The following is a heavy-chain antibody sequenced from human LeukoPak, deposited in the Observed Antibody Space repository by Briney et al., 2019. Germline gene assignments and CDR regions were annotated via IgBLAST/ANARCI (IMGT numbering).Heavy chain of an antibody. CDR2: INHSGST. Sequence: PSETLSLTCAVYGGSLSFYYWSWIRQPPGKGLEWIGEINHSGSTNYNPSLKSRVTISVDTSKNQLSLKLNSVTAADTAVYYCARGDFFGSGRSNYWGQGTLVTVSS. J-gene: IGHJ4*02. CDR3: ARGDFFGSGRSNY. V-gene: IGHV4-34*01. CDR1: GGSLSFYY. D-gene: IGHD3-10*01.